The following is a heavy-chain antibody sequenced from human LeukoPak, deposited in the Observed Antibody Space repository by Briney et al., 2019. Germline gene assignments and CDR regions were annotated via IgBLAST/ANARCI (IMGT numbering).Heavy chain of an antibody. CDR2: ISPYNDNT. D-gene: IGHD5-12*01. CDR1: VYTFTNYG. CDR3: AISGYENYYYGMDV. Sequence: GASVTVSCKASVYTFTNYGISWVRQAPGQGLEWMGWISPYNDNTNYAQRLQGRVTMTTDTSTSTAYMELRSLRSDDTAVYYCAISGYENYYYGMDVWGQGTTVTVSS. V-gene: IGHV1-18*01. J-gene: IGHJ6*02.